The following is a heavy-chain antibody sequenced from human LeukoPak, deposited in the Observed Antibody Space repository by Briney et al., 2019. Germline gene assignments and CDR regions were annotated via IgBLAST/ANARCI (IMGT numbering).Heavy chain of an antibody. D-gene: IGHD6-19*01. J-gene: IGHJ4*02. CDR3: ARHVAYSSGWYSIDY. V-gene: IGHV4-59*08. CDR2: IYYSGST. CDR1: GGSISSNY. Sequence: SETLSLTCTVSGGSISSNYWSWIRQPPGKGLEWIGYIYYSGSTNYNPSLKSRVTKSVDTSKNQFSLKLSSVTAADTAVYYCARHVAYSSGWYSIDYWGQGTLVTVSS.